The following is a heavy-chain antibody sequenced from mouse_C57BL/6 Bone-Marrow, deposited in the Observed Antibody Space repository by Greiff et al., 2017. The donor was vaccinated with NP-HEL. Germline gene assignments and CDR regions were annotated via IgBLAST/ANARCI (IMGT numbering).Heavy chain of an antibody. CDR3: ARLAWFAY. V-gene: IGHV5-17*01. Sequence: EVKLVESGGGLVKPGGSLKLSCAASGFTFSDYGMHWVRQAPETGLEWVAYISSGSSTIYYADTVKGRFTISRDNAKNTLFLQMTSLRSEDTAMYYCARLAWFAYWGQGTLVTVSA. CDR2: ISSGSSTI. CDR1: GFTFSDYG. J-gene: IGHJ3*01.